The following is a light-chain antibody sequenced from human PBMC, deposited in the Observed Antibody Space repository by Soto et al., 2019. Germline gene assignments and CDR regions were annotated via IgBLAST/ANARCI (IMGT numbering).Light chain of an antibody. CDR2: GAS. CDR3: QLHKSYSQT. J-gene: IGKJ1*01. CDR1: QSIRYY. Sequence: DIQLTQSPPTLSASAGDRVTITCRASQSIRYYLAWYQQMPGKAPKLLIYGASSLQSGVPSRFSGSGSGTEFTLTISSLQPDDFATYFRQLHKSYSQTFGQGTKV. V-gene: IGKV1-5*01.